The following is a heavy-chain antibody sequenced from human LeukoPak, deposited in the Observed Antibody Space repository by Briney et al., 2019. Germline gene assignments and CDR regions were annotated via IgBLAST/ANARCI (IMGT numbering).Heavy chain of an antibody. J-gene: IGHJ5*02. CDR1: GYTFTGYY. Sequence: ASVKVSCKASGYTFTGYYMHWVRQAPGQGLEWMGWINPNSGGTNYARKFQGRVTMTRDTSISTAYMELSRLRSDDTAVYYCARAGEIAAAGTLYNWVDPWGQGTLVTVSS. CDR2: INPNSGGT. V-gene: IGHV1-2*02. CDR3: ARAGEIAAAGTLYNWVDP. D-gene: IGHD6-13*01.